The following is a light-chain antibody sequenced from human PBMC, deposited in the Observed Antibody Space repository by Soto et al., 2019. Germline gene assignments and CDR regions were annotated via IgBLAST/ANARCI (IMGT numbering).Light chain of an antibody. CDR1: QTITSD. CDR2: AAS. Sequence: DIQMTQSPSSLSASVGDRVTITCRASQTITSDLNWYQQRPGKAPKLLIYAASNLQSGVPSRFSGSGSGTDFALTISSLRPEDFATYYCQQSYHTPQTFGQGTKVDIK. CDR3: QQSYHTPQT. J-gene: IGKJ1*01. V-gene: IGKV1-39*01.